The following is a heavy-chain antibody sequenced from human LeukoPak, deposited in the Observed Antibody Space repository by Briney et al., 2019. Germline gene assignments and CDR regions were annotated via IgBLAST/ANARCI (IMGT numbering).Heavy chain of an antibody. CDR1: GYTFTSYY. V-gene: IGHV1-2*02. Sequence: ASVKVSCKASGYTFTSYYMHWVRQAPGQGLEWMGWINPNSGGTNYAQKFQGRVTMTRDTSISTAYMELSRLRSDDTAVYYCARGALTRRAVVTAEANYWGQGTLVTVSS. D-gene: IGHD2-21*02. CDR2: INPNSGGT. J-gene: IGHJ4*02. CDR3: ARGALTRRAVVTAEANY.